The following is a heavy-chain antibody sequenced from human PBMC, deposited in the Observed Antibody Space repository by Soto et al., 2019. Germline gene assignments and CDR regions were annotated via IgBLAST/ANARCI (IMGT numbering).Heavy chain of an antibody. CDR2: IIPIFGTA. D-gene: IGHD6-25*01. CDR3: ARQGAALRDYYYGMDV. CDR1: GCTFSSYA. V-gene: IGHV1-69*12. Sequence: QVQLVQSGAEVKKPGSSVKVSCKASGCTFSSYAISWVRQAPGQGLEWMGGIIPIFGTANYAQKFQGRVTITADESTSTAYIELSSLRSEDTAVYYCARQGAALRDYYYGMDVWGQGTTVTVSS. J-gene: IGHJ6*02.